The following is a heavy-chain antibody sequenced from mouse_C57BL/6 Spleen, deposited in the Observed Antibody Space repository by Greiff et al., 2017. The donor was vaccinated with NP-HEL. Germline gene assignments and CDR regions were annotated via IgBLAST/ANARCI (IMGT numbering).Heavy chain of an antibody. CDR2: IYPRDGST. CDR3: ARSGITTVVARAMDY. CDR1: GYTFTSYD. D-gene: IGHD1-1*01. J-gene: IGHJ4*01. Sequence: QVQLKESGPELVKPGASVKLSCKASGYTFTSYDINWVKQRPGQGLEWIGWIYPRDGSTKYNEKFKGKATLTVDTSASTAYMVLHSLTSEDSAVYFCARSGITTVVARAMDYWGQGTSVTVSS. V-gene: IGHV1-85*01.